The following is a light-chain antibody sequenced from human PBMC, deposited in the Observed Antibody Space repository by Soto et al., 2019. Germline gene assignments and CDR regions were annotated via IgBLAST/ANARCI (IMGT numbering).Light chain of an antibody. J-gene: IGKJ5*01. CDR1: QTVSRY. Sequence: EIVMTQSPGTLSVSPGERATLSCRASQTVSRYLAWYQQKPGQAPRLLIFGASTRATGIPDRFSGSGSGTDFTLTISSLQSEDFAVYYCQQYNTWPLITFGPGTRLDIK. V-gene: IGKV3-15*01. CDR3: QQYNTWPLIT. CDR2: GAS.